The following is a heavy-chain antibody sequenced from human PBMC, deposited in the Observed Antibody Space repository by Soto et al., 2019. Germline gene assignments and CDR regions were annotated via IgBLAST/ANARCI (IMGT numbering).Heavy chain of an antibody. D-gene: IGHD3-3*01. CDR3: ARSTTYYDFWSGYRTYYFDY. CDR2: IKQDGSEK. J-gene: IGHJ4*02. V-gene: IGHV3-7*03. CDR1: GFTFSSYW. Sequence: GGSLRLSCAASGFTFSSYWMSWVRQAPGKGLEWVANIKQDGSEKYYVDSVKGRFTISGDNAKNSLYLQMNSLRAEDTAVYYCARSTTYYDFWSGYRTYYFDYWGQGTLVTVSS.